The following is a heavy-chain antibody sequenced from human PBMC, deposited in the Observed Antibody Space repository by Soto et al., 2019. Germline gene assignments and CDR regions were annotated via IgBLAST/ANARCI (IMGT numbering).Heavy chain of an antibody. CDR1: GYTFTSYG. CDR2: ISAYNGNT. J-gene: IGHJ4*02. Sequence: ASVKVSCKAPGYTFTSYGISWVRQAPGQGLEWMGWISAYNGNTNYAQKLQGRVTMTTDTSTSTAYMELRSLRSDDTAVYYCARSKSDAYSSSSSFDYWGQGTLVTVSS. CDR3: ARSKSDAYSSSSSFDY. V-gene: IGHV1-18*01. D-gene: IGHD6-6*01.